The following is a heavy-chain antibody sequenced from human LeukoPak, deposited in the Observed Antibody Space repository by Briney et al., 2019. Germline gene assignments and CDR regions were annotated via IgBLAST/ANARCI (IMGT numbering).Heavy chain of an antibody. CDR3: AKSRIEGPTPLHC. J-gene: IGHJ4*02. CDR2: ISGSGGNT. Sequence: PGGSLRLSCAASGFTLSSYAMSWVRQAPGKGLEWVSAISGSGGNTYYADSVKGHFTISRDNSKNNLYLQMNSLRAEDTALYYCAKSRIEGPTPLHCWGQGTLVTVSA. V-gene: IGHV3-23*01. CDR1: GFTLSSYA. D-gene: IGHD1-26*01.